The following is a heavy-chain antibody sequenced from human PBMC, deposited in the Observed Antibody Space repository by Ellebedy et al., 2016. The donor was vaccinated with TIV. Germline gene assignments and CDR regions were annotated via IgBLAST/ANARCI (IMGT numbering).Heavy chain of an antibody. CDR2: ISAYNGDI. CDR1: GYTFTSFG. CDR3: ARVSVDVVIGYHYFYMDI. J-gene: IGHJ6*03. V-gene: IGHV1-18*01. Sequence: ASVKVSCXASGYTFTSFGLSWVRQAPGQGLEWMGWISAYNGDINYAQNFQGRDAMTTDTATSTVYVDLRSLRSDDTAVYYCARVSVDVVIGYHYFYMDIWGKGTTVTVSS. D-gene: IGHD6-6*01.